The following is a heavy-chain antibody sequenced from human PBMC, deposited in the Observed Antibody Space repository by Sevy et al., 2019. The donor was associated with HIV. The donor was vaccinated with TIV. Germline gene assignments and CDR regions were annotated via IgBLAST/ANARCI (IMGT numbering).Heavy chain of an antibody. CDR1: GYSFTGFY. CDR2: INPNNGDA. CDR3: VREYFGSGSYRLLY. V-gene: IGHV1-2*02. Sequence: ASVKVSCKASGYSFTGFYIHWMRQAPGQGLEWMGWINPNNGDAKYAQKYQGSVTMTRDTSATTTYMELTSLRSDDTAMYYCVREYFGSGSYRLLYWGQGAPVTVSS. D-gene: IGHD3-10*01. J-gene: IGHJ4*02.